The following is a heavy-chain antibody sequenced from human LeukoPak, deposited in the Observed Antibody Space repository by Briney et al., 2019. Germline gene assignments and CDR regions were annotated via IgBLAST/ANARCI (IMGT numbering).Heavy chain of an antibody. CDR2: IHSSGST. V-gene: IGHV4-4*07. CDR3: AGGPVTTFF. D-gene: IGHD4-17*01. J-gene: IGHJ4*02. CDR1: GDSISGHY. Sequence: PSETLSLTCSVSGDSISGHYWSWIRQPAGKGLERVGRIHSSGSTDYNPSLKSRVTLSVDTSNNQFSLRVNSVTAADTCVYYCAGGPVTTFFWGQGALVTVSS.